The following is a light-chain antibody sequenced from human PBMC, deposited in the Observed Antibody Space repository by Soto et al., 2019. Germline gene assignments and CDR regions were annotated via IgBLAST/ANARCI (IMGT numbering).Light chain of an antibody. CDR2: DAS. Sequence: DIQMTQSPSTLSASVGDRVTFTCRASQSISNWLAWYQQKPGKAPKLLIYDASSLQSEVPSRFSGSGSGTEFTLTISTLQPDDFATYYCQHYMHYATFGHGTQVEIK. CDR3: QHYMHYAT. J-gene: IGKJ1*01. V-gene: IGKV1-5*01. CDR1: QSISNW.